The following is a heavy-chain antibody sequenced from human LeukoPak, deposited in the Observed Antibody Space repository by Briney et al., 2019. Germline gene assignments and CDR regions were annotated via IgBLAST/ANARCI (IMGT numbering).Heavy chain of an antibody. CDR3: ARGRRHCNSTSCYQEDY. J-gene: IGHJ4*02. Sequence: SETLSLTCTVSGDSISSATYYWSWIRQPAGKGLEWIGHMYTSGSTNYNPSLKSRVTISVDTSKNRSSLKLNSVTASDTAVYYCARGRRHCNSTSCYQEDYWGQGTLVTVSA. CDR2: MYTSGST. D-gene: IGHD2/OR15-2a*01. CDR1: GDSISSATYY. V-gene: IGHV4-61*09.